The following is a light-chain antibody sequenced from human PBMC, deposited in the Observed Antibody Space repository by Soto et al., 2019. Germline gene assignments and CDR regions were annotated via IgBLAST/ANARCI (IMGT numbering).Light chain of an antibody. CDR3: QQYNNWPRT. Sequence: EIVMTQSPATLSVSPGERATFSCRASQSVSSNLAWYQQKPGQAPRLLIYGASTRATGIPARFSGSGSGTEFTLTINSLQSEDFAVYYCQQYNNWPRTFGQGTKVEIK. CDR2: GAS. CDR1: QSVSSN. J-gene: IGKJ1*01. V-gene: IGKV3-15*01.